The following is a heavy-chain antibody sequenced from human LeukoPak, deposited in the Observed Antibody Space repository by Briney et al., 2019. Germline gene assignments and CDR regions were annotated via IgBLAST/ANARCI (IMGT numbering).Heavy chain of an antibody. J-gene: IGHJ4*02. CDR1: GYTLTELS. CDR3: ARDLREGSSSYQIPFDY. Sequence: GASVKVSCKVSGYTLTELSMHWVRQAPGKGLEWMGGFDPEDGETIYAQKFQGRVTMTEDTSTDTAYMELSSLRSDDTAVYYCARDLREGSSSYQIPFDYWGQGTLVTVSS. D-gene: IGHD6-13*01. V-gene: IGHV1-24*01. CDR2: FDPEDGET.